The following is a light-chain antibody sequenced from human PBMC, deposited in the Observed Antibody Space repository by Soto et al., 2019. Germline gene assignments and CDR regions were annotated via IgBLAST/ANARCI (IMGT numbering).Light chain of an antibody. J-gene: IGKJ1*01. CDR3: QQYSNWPRT. V-gene: IGKV3-15*01. CDR2: AAS. CDR1: QSVRSN. Sequence: EIVMTQFPATLSVSPGERATLSCRASQSVRSNLAWYQQKPGQAPRLLTFAASTRATVIPARFRGSGSGTEFTLTISDLQSEDFAVYYCQQYSNWPRTFGQGTKVDIK.